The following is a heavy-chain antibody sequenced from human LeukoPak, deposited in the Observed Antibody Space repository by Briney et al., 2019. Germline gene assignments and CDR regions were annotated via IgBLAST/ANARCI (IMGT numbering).Heavy chain of an antibody. Sequence: SETLSLTCTVSGYSISSGYYWGWIRQPPEKGLEWIGNIYHSGSTYYNPSLKSRVTISVDTSKNQFSLKLSSVTAADTAVYYCARGGWYQEYWGQGTLVTVSS. CDR2: IYHSGST. V-gene: IGHV4-38-2*02. D-gene: IGHD6-19*01. J-gene: IGHJ4*02. CDR1: GYSISSGYY. CDR3: ARGGWYQEY.